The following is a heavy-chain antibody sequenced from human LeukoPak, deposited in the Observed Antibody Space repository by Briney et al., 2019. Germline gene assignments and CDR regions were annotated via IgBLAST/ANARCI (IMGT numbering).Heavy chain of an antibody. J-gene: IGHJ4*02. Sequence: SQTLSLTCTVSGGSISSGGYYWSWIRQHPGKGLEWIGYIYYSGSTYYNPSLKSRVTISVDTSKNRFSLKLSSVTAADTAVYYCASGYSGYADYWGQGTLVTVSS. CDR3: ASGYSGYADY. V-gene: IGHV4-31*03. CDR2: IYYSGST. D-gene: IGHD5-12*01. CDR1: GGSISSGGYY.